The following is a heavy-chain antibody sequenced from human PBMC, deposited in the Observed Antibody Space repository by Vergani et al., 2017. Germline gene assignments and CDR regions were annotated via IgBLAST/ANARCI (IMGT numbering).Heavy chain of an antibody. J-gene: IGHJ6*02. Sequence: QVQLVQSGAEVKKPGSSVKVSCKASGGTFSSYAISWVRQAPGQGLEWMGRIIPIFGTANYAQKFQGRVTITADESTSTAYMALSSLRSEDTAVYYCARDRVERSYYYYGMDVWGQGTTVTVSS. V-gene: IGHV1-69*13. CDR2: IIPIFGTA. CDR3: ARDRVERSYYYYGMDV. D-gene: IGHD1-1*01. CDR1: GGTFSSYA.